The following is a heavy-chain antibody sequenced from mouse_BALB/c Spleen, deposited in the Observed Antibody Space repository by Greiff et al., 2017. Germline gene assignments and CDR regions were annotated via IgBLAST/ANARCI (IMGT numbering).Heavy chain of an antibody. V-gene: IGHV1-18*01. CDR2: INPNNGGT. CDR3: ARGGTDGFAY. Sequence: VHVKQSGPELVKPGASVKIPCKASGYTFTDYNMDWVKQSHGKSLEWIGDINPNNGGTIYNQKFKGKATLTVDKSSSTAYMELRSLTSEDTAVYYCARGGTDGFAYWGQGTLVTVSA. CDR1: GYTFTDYN. J-gene: IGHJ3*01. D-gene: IGHD1-1*01.